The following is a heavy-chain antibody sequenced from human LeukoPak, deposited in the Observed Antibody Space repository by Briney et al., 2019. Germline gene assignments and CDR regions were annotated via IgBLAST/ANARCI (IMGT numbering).Heavy chain of an antibody. CDR2: IKEDGSEK. CDR1: RFTFSTYW. CDR3: ARERYSSSPRDYYMDV. V-gene: IGHV3-7*01. J-gene: IGHJ6*03. D-gene: IGHD6-6*01. Sequence: PGGSLRLSCEASRFTFSTYWMSWVRQAPGKGLEWVANIKEDGSEKQYVDSVKGRFTISRDNAKDSLCLQMNSLRAEDTAVYYCARERYSSSPRDYYMDVWGKGTTVTVSS.